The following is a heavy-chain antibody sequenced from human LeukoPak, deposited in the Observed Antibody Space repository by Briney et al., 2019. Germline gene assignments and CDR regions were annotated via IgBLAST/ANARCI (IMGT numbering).Heavy chain of an antibody. CDR3: ARDYQGGYGDKTVDY. D-gene: IGHD5-18*01. CDR1: GGSFSGYY. V-gene: IGHV4-34*01. CDR2: INHSGST. Sequence: ASETLSLTCAVYGGSFSGYYWSWIRQPPGKGLEWIGEINHSGSTNYNPSLKSRVTISVDTSKNQFSLKLSSVTAADTAVYYCARDYQGGYGDKTVDYWGQGTLVTVSS. J-gene: IGHJ4*02.